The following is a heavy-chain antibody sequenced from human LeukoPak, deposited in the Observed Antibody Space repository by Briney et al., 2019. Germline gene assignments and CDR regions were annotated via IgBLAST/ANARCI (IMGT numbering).Heavy chain of an antibody. CDR2: ISSSSSTI. CDR3: ARDTGAGGTDAFDI. V-gene: IGHV3-48*04. Sequence: PGGSLRLSCAASGFTFSSYSMNWVRQAPGKGLEWVSYISSSSSTIYYADSVKGRFTISRDNAKNSLYLQMNSLRAEDTAVYYCARDTGAGGTDAFDIWGQGTMVTVSS. CDR1: GFTFSSYS. J-gene: IGHJ3*02. D-gene: IGHD6-13*01.